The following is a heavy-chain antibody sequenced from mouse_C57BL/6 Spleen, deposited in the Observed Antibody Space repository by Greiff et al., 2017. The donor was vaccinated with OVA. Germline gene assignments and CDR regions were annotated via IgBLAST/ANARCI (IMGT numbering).Heavy chain of an antibody. J-gene: IGHJ4*01. CDR2: IDPSDSYT. CDR3: AILDSSGAMDY. CDR1: GYTFTSYW. D-gene: IGHD3-2*02. Sequence: QVQLQQPGAELVKPGASVKLSCKASGYTFTSYWMQWVKQRPGQGLEWIGEIDPSDSYTNYNQKFKGKATLTVDTSSSTAYMQLSSLTSEDSAVYYCAILDSSGAMDYWGQGTSVTVSS. V-gene: IGHV1-50*01.